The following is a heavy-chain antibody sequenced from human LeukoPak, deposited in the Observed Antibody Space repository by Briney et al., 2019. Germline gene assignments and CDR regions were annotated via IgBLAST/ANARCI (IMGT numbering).Heavy chain of an antibody. Sequence: GGSLRLSCAASGFTFSSYGMHWVRQAPGKGLEWVAVMWYVGGNKYYAESVKGRFTISRDNSNNTLYLQMNSLRAEDTAVYYCARRGHGYGSPFDYWGQGTLVTVSS. V-gene: IGHV3-33*01. CDR3: ARRGHGYGSPFDY. D-gene: IGHD5-18*01. CDR2: MWYVGGNK. CDR1: GFTFSSYG. J-gene: IGHJ4*02.